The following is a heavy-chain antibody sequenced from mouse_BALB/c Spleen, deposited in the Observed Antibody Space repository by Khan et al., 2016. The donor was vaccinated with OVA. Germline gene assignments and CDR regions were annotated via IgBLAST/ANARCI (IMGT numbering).Heavy chain of an antibody. Sequence: QIQLVQSGPDLKKPGETVKISCKASGYTLSDYGMNWLKQAPVKGLKWMGWINTSSGEPTYAVDFKGRFTFSFDTSASTAHLQILTSTDEDTATYFCTRSQGNYLFVYWGQGTLVTVS. J-gene: IGHJ3*01. CDR3: TRSQGNYLFVY. CDR2: INTSSGEP. D-gene: IGHD2-1*01. CDR1: GYTLSDYG. V-gene: IGHV9-3-1*01.